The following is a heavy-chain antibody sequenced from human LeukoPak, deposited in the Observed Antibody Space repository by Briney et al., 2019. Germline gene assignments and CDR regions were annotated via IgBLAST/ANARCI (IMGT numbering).Heavy chain of an antibody. CDR3: ARQATKAGTDYYNYMDV. Sequence: PSETLSLTCTVSGGSISSHYWSWIRQPPGKGLEWIGYIYYSGSTNYNPSLKSRVAISIDTSKNQFSLNLSSVTAADTAVYYCARQATKAGTDYYNYMDVWGKGTTVTVSS. J-gene: IGHJ6*03. V-gene: IGHV4-59*11. CDR1: GGSISSHY. D-gene: IGHD6-13*01. CDR2: IYYSGST.